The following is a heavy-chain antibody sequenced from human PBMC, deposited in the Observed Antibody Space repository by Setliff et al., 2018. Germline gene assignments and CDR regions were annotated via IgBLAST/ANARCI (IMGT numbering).Heavy chain of an antibody. V-gene: IGHV3-30*02. CDR2: IRYDGSNK. CDR3: VRDLHWGFDY. Sequence: GGSLRLSCAASGFTFSSYGMHWVRQAPGKGLEWVVFIRYDGSNKYYADSVKGRLTISRDNSKNTLYLQMNSLRAEDTAVYYCVRDLHWGFDYWGLGTLVTVSS. CDR1: GFTFSSYG. D-gene: IGHD7-27*01. J-gene: IGHJ4*02.